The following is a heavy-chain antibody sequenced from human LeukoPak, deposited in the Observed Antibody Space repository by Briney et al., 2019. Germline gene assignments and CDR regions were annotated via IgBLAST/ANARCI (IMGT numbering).Heavy chain of an antibody. CDR1: GGSFSGYY. J-gene: IGHJ4*02. D-gene: IGHD6-6*01. CDR2: INHSGST. Sequence: PSETLSLTCAVYGGSFSGYYWSWIRQPPGKGLEWIGEINHSGSTNYNPSLKSRVTISVDTSKNQFSLKLSSVTAADTAVYYCARGRLIAARPVDYWGQGTLVTVSS. V-gene: IGHV4-34*01. CDR3: ARGRLIAARPVDY.